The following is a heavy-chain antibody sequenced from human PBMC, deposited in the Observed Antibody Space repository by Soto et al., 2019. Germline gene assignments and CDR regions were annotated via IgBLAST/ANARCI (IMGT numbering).Heavy chain of an antibody. J-gene: IGHJ6*02. CDR2: IIPLFGTT. V-gene: IGHV1-69*12. D-gene: IGHD1-1*01. CDR3: ARGTVTGSEYNYYYYGMDV. Sequence: QVQLVQSGAEVKKPGSSVKVSCKASGGTFSSYAIDWVRQAPGQGLEWMGGIIPLFGTTNYAQKLQGRGKLPAHESTRTAYMEPSTLTSEDTAVYYCARGTVTGSEYNYYYYGMDVWGQGTTVTVSS. CDR1: GGTFSSYA.